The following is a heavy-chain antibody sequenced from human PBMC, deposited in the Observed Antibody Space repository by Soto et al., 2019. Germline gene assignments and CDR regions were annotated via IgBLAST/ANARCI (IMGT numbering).Heavy chain of an antibody. V-gene: IGHV3-23*01. Sequence: EVQLLESGGGLVQPGGSLRLSCAASGFTFSSFAMSWVRQAPGKGLEWIAAITFRGDYTYYADSVKGRFTLSRDNSRNRLDLEMNSLQVEDTALYYCAKLGTMGGFDSWGQGTLLTVSS. CDR2: ITFRGDYT. D-gene: IGHD3-10*01. CDR3: AKLGTMGGFDS. CDR1: GFTFSSFA. J-gene: IGHJ4*02.